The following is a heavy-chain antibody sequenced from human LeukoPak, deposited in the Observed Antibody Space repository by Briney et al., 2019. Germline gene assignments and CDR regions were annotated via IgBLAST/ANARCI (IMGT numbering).Heavy chain of an antibody. V-gene: IGHV4-34*01. CDR1: GGSFSGYY. CDR2: INHSGST. Sequence: SETLSLTCAVYGGSFSGYYWSWIRQPPGKGLEWIGEINHSGSTNYNPSLTSRVTISVDTSKNQFSLKLSSVTAADTAVYYCARAGLVGLRDSGGYYLDYWGQGTLVTVSS. J-gene: IGHJ4*02. D-gene: IGHD3-22*01. CDR3: ARAGLVGLRDSGGYYLDY.